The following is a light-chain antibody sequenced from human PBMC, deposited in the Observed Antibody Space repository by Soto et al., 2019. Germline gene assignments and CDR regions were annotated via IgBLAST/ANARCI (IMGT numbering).Light chain of an antibody. V-gene: IGKV1-9*01. CDR2: AAF. Sequence: DIQLTQSPSFLSASVGDRVTIACRASQDINSDLAWYQQKPGKVPKLLIYAAFTLQSGVPSRFSGSASGAEFTLTISSLQPEDFATYYCQQLKSYPVTFGGGTKVDIK. CDR3: QQLKSYPVT. CDR1: QDINSD. J-gene: IGKJ4*01.